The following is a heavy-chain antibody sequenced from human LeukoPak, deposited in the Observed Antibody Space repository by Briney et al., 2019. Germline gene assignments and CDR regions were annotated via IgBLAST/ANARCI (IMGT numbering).Heavy chain of an antibody. CDR1: GGSISSSNFY. Sequence: PSETLSLTCTVSGGSISSSNFYWGWIRQPPGKGLEWIGSIYYGGSTYYNPSLKSRVTISVVTSKNQFSLKLSSVTAADTAVYYWERQLPNATEGFDIWGQGTMVTVSS. CDR2: IYYGGST. V-gene: IGHV4-39*01. D-gene: IGHD2-15*01. CDR3: ERQLPNATEGFDI. J-gene: IGHJ3*02.